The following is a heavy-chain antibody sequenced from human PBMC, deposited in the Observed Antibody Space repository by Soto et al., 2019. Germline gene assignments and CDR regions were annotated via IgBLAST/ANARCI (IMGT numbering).Heavy chain of an antibody. J-gene: IGHJ3*02. Sequence: WKAPGDRLESYSMKWVQHETGKGLEWMGWMNPNSGNTGYAQKFQGRVTMTRNTSLSTAYMELSSLRSEDTAVYYCASPARNYDFWSGYSFDIWGQGTMVTVSS. D-gene: IGHD3-3*01. CDR3: ASPARNYDFWSGYSFDI. CDR1: GDRLESYS. CDR2: MNPNSGNT. V-gene: IGHV1-8*01.